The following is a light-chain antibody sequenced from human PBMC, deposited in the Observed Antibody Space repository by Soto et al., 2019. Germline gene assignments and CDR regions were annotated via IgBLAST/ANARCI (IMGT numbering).Light chain of an antibody. Sequence: IRMTQSPSSLSASSGDRLTITCRASQGIRSSLAWYQQRPGKAPRLLIYAASTLQSGVPSRFSGSGSGTDFTLTIAAPQSADFANYYCQQYSSYPVTFGPGTKVEVK. J-gene: IGKJ3*01. CDR3: QQYSSYPVT. CDR1: QGIRSS. CDR2: AAS. V-gene: IGKV1-8*01.